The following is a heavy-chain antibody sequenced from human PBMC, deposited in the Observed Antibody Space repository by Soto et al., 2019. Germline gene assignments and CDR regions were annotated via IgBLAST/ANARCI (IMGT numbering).Heavy chain of an antibody. Sequence: EVQVLESGGGLVQPGGSLRLSCAASGFTFSNYGMSWVRQAPGKGLEWVSGISASGGSTYYADSVKGRFTISRDNSKNTLYLQLNSLRAEDTAVYYCAKLSDIAVAGTGRHFDYWAQGTLVTVSS. J-gene: IGHJ4*02. CDR2: ISASGGST. D-gene: IGHD6-19*01. V-gene: IGHV3-23*01. CDR1: GFTFSNYG. CDR3: AKLSDIAVAGTGRHFDY.